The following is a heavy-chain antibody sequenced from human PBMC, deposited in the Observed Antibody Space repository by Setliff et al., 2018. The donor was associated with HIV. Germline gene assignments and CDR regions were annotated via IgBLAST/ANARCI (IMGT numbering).Heavy chain of an antibody. V-gene: IGHV4-34*01. J-gene: IGHJ4*02. CDR1: GGSFSGFY. CDR2: INHSGNT. CDR3: ARGLGHYGSGSSLPLGY. Sequence: PSETLSLTCDVHGGSFSGFYWTWIRQPPGKGLEWIGEINHSGNTNYNPSLNSRVLISVDTSKNQFSLKMLSVTAADTAVYYCARGLGHYGSGSSLPLGYWGQGTLVTVSS. D-gene: IGHD3-10*01.